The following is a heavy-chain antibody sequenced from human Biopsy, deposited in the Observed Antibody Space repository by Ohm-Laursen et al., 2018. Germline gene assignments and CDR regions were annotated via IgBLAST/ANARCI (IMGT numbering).Heavy chain of an antibody. Sequence: SSLRLSCTASGFTFSNYGVDWVRQAPGKGLEWVAGISYDGSNEYYGDSVKGRFSISRDNSKNTLHLQMNSLRAEDTAVYYCAREWIDDSSDYYSYYFDYWGQGTLVTVSS. CDR3: AREWIDDSSDYYSYYFDY. V-gene: IGHV3-33*01. D-gene: IGHD3-22*01. CDR2: ISYDGSNE. J-gene: IGHJ4*02. CDR1: GFTFSNYG.